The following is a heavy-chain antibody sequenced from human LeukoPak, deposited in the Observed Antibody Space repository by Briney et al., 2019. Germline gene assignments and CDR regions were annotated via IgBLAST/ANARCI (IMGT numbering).Heavy chain of an antibody. CDR2: INHSGST. V-gene: IGHV4-34*01. Sequence: PSETLSLTCTVSGGSTSSYYWSWIRQPPGKGLEWIGEINHSGSTNYNPSLKSRVTISVDTSKNQFSLKLSSVTAADTAVYYCARCHSRYSYGYGLRAFDIWGQGTMVTVSS. CDR1: GGSTSSYY. CDR3: ARCHSRYSYGYGLRAFDI. J-gene: IGHJ3*02. D-gene: IGHD5-18*01.